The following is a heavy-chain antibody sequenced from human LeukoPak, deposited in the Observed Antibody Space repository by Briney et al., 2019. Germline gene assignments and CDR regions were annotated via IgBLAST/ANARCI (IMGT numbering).Heavy chain of an antibody. CDR3: ARGGNIEMTTMSGGSGY. CDR1: GYTFTDYY. Sequence: GASVKVSCKASGYTFTDYYMHWVRQAPGQGLEWMGWLNPNSGDTNYAQKFQGRVSMTRDTSISTAYMDLSDLRSDDTAVYYCARGGNIEMTTMSGGSGYWGQGTLVTVSS. CDR2: LNPNSGDT. D-gene: IGHD5-24*01. V-gene: IGHV1-2*02. J-gene: IGHJ4*02.